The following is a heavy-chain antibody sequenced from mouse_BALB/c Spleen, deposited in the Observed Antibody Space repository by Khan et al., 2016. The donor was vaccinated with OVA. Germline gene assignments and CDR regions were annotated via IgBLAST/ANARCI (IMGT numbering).Heavy chain of an antibody. J-gene: IGHJ4*01. CDR2: IWSDGST. Sequence: QVRLQQSGPGLVAPSQSLSFTCTVSGFSLTNYGVHWVRQPPGKGLEWLVVIWSDGSTNYNSVLKSRLSISKDNSKSQVFLKMNSLQTDDTAIYYCARWFDGYSSLYAMDYWGQGTSVTVSS. CDR3: ARWFDGYSSLYAMDY. D-gene: IGHD2-3*01. V-gene: IGHV2-6*02. CDR1: GFSLTNYG.